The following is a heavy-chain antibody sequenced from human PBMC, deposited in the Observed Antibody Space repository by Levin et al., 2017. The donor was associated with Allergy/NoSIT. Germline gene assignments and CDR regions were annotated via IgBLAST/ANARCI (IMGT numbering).Heavy chain of an antibody. D-gene: IGHD6-19*01. CDR2: IYYSGST. CDR1: GGSISSYY. J-gene: IGHJ4*02. CDR3: ARRGSGWYSGFDY. Sequence: SETLSLTCTVSGGSISSYYWSWIRQPPGKGLEWIGYIYYSGSTNYNPSLKSRVTISVDTSKNQFSLKLSSVTAADTAVYYCARRGSGWYSGFDYWGQGTLVTVSS. V-gene: IGHV4-59*08.